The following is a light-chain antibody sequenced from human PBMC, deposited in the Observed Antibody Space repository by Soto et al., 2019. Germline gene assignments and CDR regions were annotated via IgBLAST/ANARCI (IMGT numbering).Light chain of an antibody. J-gene: IGKJ2*01. CDR2: KGS. V-gene: IGKV1-5*03. CDR3: QQYNYYPYT. Sequence: DIQMTQSPSTLSAAIGDRVTITCRASQSISNWLAWYQQKPGKAPKVLIFKGSTLESGVPSRFSGSGYGTEFTLIISGLQPEDFATYYCQQYNYYPYTFGQVTKLEIK. CDR1: QSISNW.